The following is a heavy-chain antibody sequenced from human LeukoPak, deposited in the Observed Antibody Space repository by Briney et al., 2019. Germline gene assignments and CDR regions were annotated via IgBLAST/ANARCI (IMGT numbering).Heavy chain of an antibody. CDR2: IIPILGIA. CDR1: GGTFSSYT. V-gene: IGHV1-69*04. CDR3: ARDRMGPSSYNWFDP. Sequence: ASVKVSCKASGGTFSSYTISWVRQAPGQGLEWMGRIIPILGIANYAQKFQGRVTITADKSTSTAYMELNSLRAEDTAVYYCARDRMGPSSYNWFDPWGQGTLVTVSS. D-gene: IGHD2-8*01. J-gene: IGHJ5*02.